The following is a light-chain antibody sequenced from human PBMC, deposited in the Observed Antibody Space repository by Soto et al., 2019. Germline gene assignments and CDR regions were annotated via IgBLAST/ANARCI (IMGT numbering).Light chain of an antibody. J-gene: IGKJ1*01. CDR2: AAS. V-gene: IGKV1-8*01. CDR3: QQYYSYPRT. Sequence: AIRMTQSPSSLSASTGDRVTITCRASQDISSYLAWYQQKPGKAPKFLIYAASTMQSGVPSRFSGSGSGTDFTLTISCLQSEDFATYYCQQYYSYPRTVGQGTQVEIK. CDR1: QDISSY.